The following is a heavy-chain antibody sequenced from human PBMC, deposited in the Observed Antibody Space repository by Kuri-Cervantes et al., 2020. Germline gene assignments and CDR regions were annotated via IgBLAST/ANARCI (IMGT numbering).Heavy chain of an antibody. V-gene: IGHV1-18*01. J-gene: IGHJ3*02. CDR3: ASSRRRGSGWSSAFDI. CDR2: ISAYNGNT. CDR1: GHTFTSYG. D-gene: IGHD6-19*01. Sequence: ASVKVSCKASGHTFTSYGISWVRQAPGQGLEWMGWISAYNGNTNYAQKLQGRVTMTTDTSTSTAYMELRSLRSDDTAVYYCASSRRRGSGWSSAFDIWGQGTMVTVSS.